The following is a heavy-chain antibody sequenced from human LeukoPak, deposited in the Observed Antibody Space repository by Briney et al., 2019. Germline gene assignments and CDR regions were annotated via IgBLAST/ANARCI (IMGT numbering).Heavy chain of an antibody. Sequence: GGSLRLSCAASGFTFSSYSMNWVRQAPGKGLEWVSYISSSSSTIYYADSVKGRFTISRDNAKNSLYLQMNSLRAEDTAVYYCARDLIAAAGTGAFDIWGQGTMVTVSS. D-gene: IGHD6-13*01. CDR2: ISSSSSTI. V-gene: IGHV3-48*01. CDR3: ARDLIAAAGTGAFDI. J-gene: IGHJ3*02. CDR1: GFTFSSYS.